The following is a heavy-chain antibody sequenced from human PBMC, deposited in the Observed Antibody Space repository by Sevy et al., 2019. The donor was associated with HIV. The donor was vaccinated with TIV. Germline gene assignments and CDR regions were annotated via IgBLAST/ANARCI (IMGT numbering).Heavy chain of an antibody. D-gene: IGHD7-27*01. CDR2: SRNKANSYTT. V-gene: IGHV3-72*01. CDR3: ARVALGNYAFDI. J-gene: IGHJ3*02. CDR1: GFTFSDHY. Sequence: GGSLRLSCAASGFTFSDHYIDWVRQAPGKGLEWVGRSRNKANSYTTEYAASVKGRFTISRADSMNSLFLQMNSLKSEDTAVYYCARVALGNYAFDIWGRGTMVTVSS.